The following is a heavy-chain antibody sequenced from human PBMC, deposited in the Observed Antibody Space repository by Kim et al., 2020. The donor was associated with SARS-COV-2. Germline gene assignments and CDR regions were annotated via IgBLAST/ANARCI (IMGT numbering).Heavy chain of an antibody. Sequence: GGSLRLSCVVSEFTFSSYEMNWVRQAPGKGLEWVSNIDYSGSTIYYADSVKGRFTISRDNAQNSLYLQMNSLRAEDTAVYYCARGRVSVYWGQGTLVSGS. J-gene: IGHJ4*02. CDR2: IDYSGSTI. D-gene: IGHD1-26*01. V-gene: IGHV3-48*03. CDR3: ARGRVSVY. CDR1: EFTFSSYE.